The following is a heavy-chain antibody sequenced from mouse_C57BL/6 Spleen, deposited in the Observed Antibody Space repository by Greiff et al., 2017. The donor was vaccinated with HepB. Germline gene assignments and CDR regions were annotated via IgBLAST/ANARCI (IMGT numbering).Heavy chain of an antibody. CDR3: ARGGGDVWFAY. Sequence: VQLQQPGAELVRPGTSVKMSCKASGYTFTNYWIGWVKQRPGHGLEWIGDIYPGGGYTNYNEKFKSKATLTADKSSSTAYMQFSSLTSEDSAIYYCARGGGDVWFAYWGQGTLVTVSA. CDR1: GYTFTNYW. J-gene: IGHJ3*01. D-gene: IGHD2-13*01. V-gene: IGHV1-63*01. CDR2: IYPGGGYT.